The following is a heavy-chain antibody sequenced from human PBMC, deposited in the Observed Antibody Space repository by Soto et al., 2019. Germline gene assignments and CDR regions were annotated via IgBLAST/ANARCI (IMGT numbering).Heavy chain of an antibody. J-gene: IGHJ3*02. CDR3: AKIPHSNSWYLDAFDI. CDR1: GFTFSSYA. Sequence: EVQLLESGGGLVQPGGSLRLSCAASGFTFSSYAMSWVRQAPGKGLEWVSAISGSGGSTYYADSVKGRFTISRDNSKNTLYLQMNSLRAEDTAVYYCAKIPHSNSWYLDAFDIWGQGTMVTVSS. V-gene: IGHV3-23*01. D-gene: IGHD6-13*01. CDR2: ISGSGGST.